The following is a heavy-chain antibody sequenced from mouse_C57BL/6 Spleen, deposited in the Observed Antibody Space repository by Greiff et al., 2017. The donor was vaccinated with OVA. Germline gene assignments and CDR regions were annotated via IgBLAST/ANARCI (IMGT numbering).Heavy chain of an antibody. Sequence: VQLQQPGAELVQPGASVKLSCKASGYTFTSYWMHWVKQRPGQGLEWIGMIHPNSGSTNYNEKFKSKATLTVDKSSSTAYMQLSSLTSKDSAVYYCERKGDVSSPLDYWGQGTTLTVSS. CDR2: IHPNSGST. V-gene: IGHV1-64*01. D-gene: IGHD1-1*01. CDR3: ERKGDVSSPLDY. J-gene: IGHJ2*01. CDR1: GYTFTSYW.